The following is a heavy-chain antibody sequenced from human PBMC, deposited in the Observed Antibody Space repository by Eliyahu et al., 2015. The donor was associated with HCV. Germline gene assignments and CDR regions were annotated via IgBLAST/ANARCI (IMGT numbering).Heavy chain of an antibody. CDR3: ARKPTEGYFYYGVDV. J-gene: IGHJ6*02. CDR1: SGPFGGYY. CDR2: VFHSGST. V-gene: IGHV4-34*12. Sequence: QEQLQQWGPGLLKPSETLSLTCAFSSGPFGGYYWTWIRQSPGRGLEWIGHVFHSGSTDYNPSLKSRVTISLDTSKKQFSLNLSSVTAADSGVYYCARKPTEGYFYYGVDVWGQGTTVTVS. D-gene: IGHD1-14*01.